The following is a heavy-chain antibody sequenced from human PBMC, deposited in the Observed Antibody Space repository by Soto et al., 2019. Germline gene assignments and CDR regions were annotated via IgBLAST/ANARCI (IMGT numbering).Heavy chain of an antibody. V-gene: IGHV1-18*01. CDR2: IGGSSGET. Sequence: ASVKVSCKASGYSIVNFGFSWVRQAPGQGLEWMGWIGGSSGETRYAQKLQGRVTMTTDTSTSTAYMELRSLNSDDTAVYYCARDFFSSSSSHYFDIWGQGTLVTVSS. J-gene: IGHJ4*02. D-gene: IGHD6-6*01. CDR3: ARDFFSSSSSHYFDI. CDR1: GYSIVNFG.